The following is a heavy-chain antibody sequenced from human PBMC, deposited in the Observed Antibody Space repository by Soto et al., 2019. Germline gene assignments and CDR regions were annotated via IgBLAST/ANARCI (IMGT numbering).Heavy chain of an antibody. V-gene: IGHV4-31*03. D-gene: IGHD5-12*01. J-gene: IGHJ4*02. CDR2: IYYSGST. Sequence: SETLSLTCTVSGGSISSGGYYWSWIRQHPGKGLEWIGYIYYSGSTYYNPSLKSRVTISVDTSKNQFSLKLSSVTAEDTAVYYCTSHPTIRDGYNHWGQGTLVTVSS. CDR1: GGSISSGGYY. CDR3: TSHPTIRDGYNH.